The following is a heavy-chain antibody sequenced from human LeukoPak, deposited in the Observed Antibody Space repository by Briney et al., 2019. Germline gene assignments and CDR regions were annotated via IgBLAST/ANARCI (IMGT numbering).Heavy chain of an antibody. CDR2: IEQDGTAK. J-gene: IGHJ6*02. V-gene: IGHV3-7*04. CDR3: ARARWSLYGMDV. D-gene: IGHD4-23*01. Sequence: GGSLRLSCAASGFTFSSYWMYWVRQAPGRGLEWVASIEQDGTAKFYVDSVKGRFTISRDNAKNSLYLQMNSLRADDTAVYYCARARWSLYGMDVWGQGTTVTVSS. CDR1: GFTFSSYW.